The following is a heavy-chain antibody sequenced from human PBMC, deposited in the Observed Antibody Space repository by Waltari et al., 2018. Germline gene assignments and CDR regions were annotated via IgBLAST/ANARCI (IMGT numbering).Heavy chain of an antibody. Sequence: QVQLVQSGAEVKKPGASVKVSCKASGYTFTGYYMHWVRQAPGQGLEWMGWINPNSGGTNYAQKFQGWVTRTRDTSISTAYMELSRLRSDDTAVYYCARWVTTVSSGDWFDPWGQGTLVTVSS. CDR3: ARWVTTVSSGDWFDP. CDR2: INPNSGGT. CDR1: GYTFTGYY. D-gene: IGHD4-17*01. V-gene: IGHV1-2*04. J-gene: IGHJ5*02.